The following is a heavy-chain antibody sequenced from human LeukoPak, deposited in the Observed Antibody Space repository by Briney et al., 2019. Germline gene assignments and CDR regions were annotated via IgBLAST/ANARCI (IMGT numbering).Heavy chain of an antibody. J-gene: IGHJ3*01. V-gene: IGHV4-59*05. CDR2: IYYSGST. CDR3: APPGGLVPGPAGSGAFDF. CDR1: GGSISSYY. D-gene: IGHD6-19*01. Sequence: SETLSLTCTVSGGSISSYYWSWIRQPPGKGLEWIGSIYYSGSTYYNPSLKSRVTISVDTSKNQFSLKLSSVTAADTAVYYCAPPGGLVPGPAGSGAFDFWGQGKMVTVSS.